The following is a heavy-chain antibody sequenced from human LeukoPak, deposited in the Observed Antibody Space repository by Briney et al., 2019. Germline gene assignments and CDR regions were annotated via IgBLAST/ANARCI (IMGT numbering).Heavy chain of an antibody. V-gene: IGHV3-30*18. Sequence: GGSLRLSCAASGFTFSSYGMHWVRQAPGKGLEWVAVISYDGSNKYYADPVKGRFTISRDNSKNTLYLQMNSLRAEDTAVYYCAKDTNYYGSGSYPMYNWFDPWGQGTLVTVSS. CDR2: ISYDGSNK. D-gene: IGHD3-10*01. J-gene: IGHJ5*02. CDR3: AKDTNYYGSGSYPMYNWFDP. CDR1: GFTFSSYG.